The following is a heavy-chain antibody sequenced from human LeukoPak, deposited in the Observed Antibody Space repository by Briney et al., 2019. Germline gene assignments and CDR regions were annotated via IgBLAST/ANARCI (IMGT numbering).Heavy chain of an antibody. V-gene: IGHV3-23*01. Sequence: GGSLRLSCAASGFTFSSYAMSWVRQAPGKGLEWVSSISGSGDNTCYADSVKDRFSISRDNSKTTVSPQMNSLRAEDTAVYYCAKGRGTAVTSAANYWGQGTLVTVSS. CDR3: AKGRGTAVTSAANY. D-gene: IGHD4-17*01. CDR2: ISGSGDNT. J-gene: IGHJ4*02. CDR1: GFTFSSYA.